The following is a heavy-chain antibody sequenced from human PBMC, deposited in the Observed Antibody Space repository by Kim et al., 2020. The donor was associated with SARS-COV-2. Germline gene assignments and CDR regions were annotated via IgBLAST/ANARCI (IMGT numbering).Heavy chain of an antibody. CDR1: GGSISCNNYY. J-gene: IGHJ5*02. D-gene: IGHD3-3*01. Sequence: SETLSLTCTVSGGSISCNNYYWGWIRQPPGKGLEWIGTIYYSGSTYYNPSLKSRVTISLDTSKNQFSLRLSSVTAADTAVYYCARSHPETRDFWSGFYSHWFDPWGQGTLVTVSS. CDR2: IYYSGST. CDR3: ARSHPETRDFWSGFYSHWFDP. V-gene: IGHV4-39*01.